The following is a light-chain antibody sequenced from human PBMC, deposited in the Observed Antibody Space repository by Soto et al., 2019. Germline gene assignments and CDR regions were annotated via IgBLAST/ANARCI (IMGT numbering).Light chain of an antibody. CDR2: HAS. J-gene: IGKJ1*01. V-gene: IGKV1-5*01. Sequence: DTQMTQSPSTLPASVGDRVTITCRASRNIGNWLAWYQQKPGKAPQVLIYHASRLESGVPSRFSGSGSGTEFTLTITSLQPDDFASYYCQQYNTYSTFGQGTKVDIK. CDR1: RNIGNW. CDR3: QQYNTYST.